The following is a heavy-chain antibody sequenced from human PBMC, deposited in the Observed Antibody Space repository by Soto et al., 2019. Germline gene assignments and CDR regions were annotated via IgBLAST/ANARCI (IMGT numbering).Heavy chain of an antibody. CDR2: ISSSSSTT. V-gene: IGHV3-48*02. J-gene: IGHJ5*02. Sequence: PGGSLRLSCAASGFTFSSYSMNWVRQAPGKGLEWVSYISSSSSTTYYADSVKGRFTISRDNAKNSLYLQMNSLRDEDTAVYYCARDSPYSSSWYDLNWFDPWGLGT. CDR3: ARDSPYSSSWYDLNWFDP. CDR1: GFTFSSYS. D-gene: IGHD6-13*01.